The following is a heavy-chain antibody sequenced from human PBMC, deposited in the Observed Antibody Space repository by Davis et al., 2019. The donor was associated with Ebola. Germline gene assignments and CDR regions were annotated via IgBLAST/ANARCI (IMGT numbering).Heavy chain of an antibody. D-gene: IGHD1-26*01. V-gene: IGHV1-69*13. CDR1: GGTFSSYA. Sequence: SVKVSCKASGGTFSSYAISWVRQAPGQGLEWMGGIIPIFGTANYAQKFQGRVTITADESTSTAYMELSSLRSEDTAVYYCARGPHVGLYYYYGMDVWGQGTTVTVSS. CDR2: IIPIFGTA. CDR3: ARGPHVGLYYYYGMDV. J-gene: IGHJ6*02.